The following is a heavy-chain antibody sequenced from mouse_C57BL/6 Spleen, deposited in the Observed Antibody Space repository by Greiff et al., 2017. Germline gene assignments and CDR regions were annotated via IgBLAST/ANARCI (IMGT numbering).Heavy chain of an antibody. J-gene: IGHJ1*03. D-gene: IGHD1-1*01. Sequence: EVQVVESGGGLVQPGGSLKLSCAASGFTFSDYGMAWVRQAPGKGPEWVAFISNLAYSSYYADTVTGRFTISRENAKNTLYLEMSSLRSEDTAMYYCARVKAVAGGYFDVWGTGTTVTVS. V-gene: IGHV5-15*01. CDR3: ARVKAVAGGYFDV. CDR1: GFTFSDYG. CDR2: ISNLAYSS.